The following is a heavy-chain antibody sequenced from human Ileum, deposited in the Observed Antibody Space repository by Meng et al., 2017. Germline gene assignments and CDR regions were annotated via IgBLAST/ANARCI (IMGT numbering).Heavy chain of an antibody. V-gene: IGHV4-39*01. CDR2: IYYNGNT. Sequence: QLQLQESGPGRVKPSETLSLTCAVPGDSIRYSSYYWGWVRQPPGQGLEWIGSIYYNGNTYYSPSLKSRASISVDTSKNQFSLKLSSVTAADTAVYYCASPAVTTALGGFDYWGQGTLVTVSS. D-gene: IGHD3-16*01. CDR3: ASPAVTTALGGFDY. J-gene: IGHJ4*02. CDR1: GDSIRYSSYY.